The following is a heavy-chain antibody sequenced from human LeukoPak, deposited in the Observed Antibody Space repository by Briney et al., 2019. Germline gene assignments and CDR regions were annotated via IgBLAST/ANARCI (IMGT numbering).Heavy chain of an antibody. J-gene: IGHJ4*02. CDR1: GGSISSGDYY. CDR2: IYYSGST. CDR3: ARMLYYDISGYLKYCFDY. Sequence: SETLSLTCTVSGGSISSGDYYWSWIRQPPGKGLAWIGYIYYSGSTYYNPSLKSRVTISVDTSKNQFSLKLSSVTAADTAVYYCARMLYYDISGYLKYCFDYWGQGTLVTVSS. V-gene: IGHV4-30-4*08. D-gene: IGHD3-22*01.